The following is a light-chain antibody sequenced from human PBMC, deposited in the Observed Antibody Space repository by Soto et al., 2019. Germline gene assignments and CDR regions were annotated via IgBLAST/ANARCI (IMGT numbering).Light chain of an antibody. J-gene: IGKJ5*01. Sequence: AIRMTQSPSSLSASTGDRVTITCRASQGISSYLAWYQQNPGKAPKLLIYAASTLQSGVPSRFSGSGSGTDFTLVISCLQSEDFATYYCQQYYSYPPITFGQGTRLEIK. V-gene: IGKV1-8*01. CDR3: QQYYSYPPIT. CDR2: AAS. CDR1: QGISSY.